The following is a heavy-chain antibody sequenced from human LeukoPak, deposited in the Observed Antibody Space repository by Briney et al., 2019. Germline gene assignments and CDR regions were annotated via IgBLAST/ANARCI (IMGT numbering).Heavy chain of an antibody. D-gene: IGHD5-18*01. CDR2: ISASSGYI. CDR3: ARDNTATEYFQH. Sequence: PGGSLRLSCAASGFTFSSYSMNWVRQAPGKGLEWVSYISASSGYISYPDSVKGRFTISRDNAKNSLYLQMNSLRAEDTAVYYCARDNTATEYFQHWGQGTLVTVSS. CDR1: GFTFSSYS. V-gene: IGHV3-21*01. J-gene: IGHJ1*01.